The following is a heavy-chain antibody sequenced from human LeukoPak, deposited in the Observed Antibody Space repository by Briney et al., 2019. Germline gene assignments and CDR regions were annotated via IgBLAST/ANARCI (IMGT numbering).Heavy chain of an antibody. CDR1: GYTFTGYY. Sequence: ASVKASCKASGYTFTGYYMHWVRQAPGQGLEWMGRINPNSGGTNYAQKFQGRVTMTRDTSNSTAYMELSRLRSDDTAVYYCASSLVVVPAAIDYWGQGTLVTASS. V-gene: IGHV1-2*06. D-gene: IGHD2-2*01. CDR3: ASSLVVVPAAIDY. CDR2: INPNSGGT. J-gene: IGHJ4*02.